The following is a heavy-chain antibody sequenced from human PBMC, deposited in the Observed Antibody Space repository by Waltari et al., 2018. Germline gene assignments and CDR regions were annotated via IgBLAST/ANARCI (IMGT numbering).Heavy chain of an antibody. J-gene: IGHJ5*02. CDR1: GGSISSYY. V-gene: IGHV4-4*07. Sequence: QVQLQESGPGLVKPSETLSLTCTVSGGSISSYYWSWIRQPAGKGLEWIGRIYTSGSTNYNPSLKSRVTMSVDTSKNQFSLKLSSVTAADTAVYYCAGSSVRGVQEEFDPWGQGTLVTVSS. D-gene: IGHD3-10*01. CDR2: IYTSGST. CDR3: AGSSVRGVQEEFDP.